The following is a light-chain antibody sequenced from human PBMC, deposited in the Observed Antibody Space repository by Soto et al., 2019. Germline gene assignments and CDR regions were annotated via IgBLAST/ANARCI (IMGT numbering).Light chain of an antibody. CDR1: QSISSY. CDR3: QQSYSTPRIT. J-gene: IGKJ3*01. CDR2: AAS. Sequence: DIQMTQSPSSLSASVGDRVTITCRASQSISSYLNWYQQKPGKAPKLLIYAASSLQSGVPSRFSGSGSGTDFTLPISSLQPEDFATYYCQQSYSTPRITFGPGTKWISN. V-gene: IGKV1-39*01.